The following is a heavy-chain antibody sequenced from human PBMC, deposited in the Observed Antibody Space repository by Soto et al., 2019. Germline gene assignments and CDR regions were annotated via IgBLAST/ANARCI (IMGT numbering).Heavy chain of an antibody. CDR2: INPSGGST. J-gene: IGHJ4*02. CDR3: ARDNLMITFGGVIVGPFDY. Sequence: ASVKVSCKSSGYTFTSYYMHWVRQAPGQGLEWMGIINPSGGSTSYAQKFQGRVTMTRDTSTSTVYMELGSLRSEDTAVYYCARDNLMITFGGVIVGPFDYWGQGTLVTVPQ. V-gene: IGHV1-46*01. D-gene: IGHD3-16*02. CDR1: GYTFTSYY.